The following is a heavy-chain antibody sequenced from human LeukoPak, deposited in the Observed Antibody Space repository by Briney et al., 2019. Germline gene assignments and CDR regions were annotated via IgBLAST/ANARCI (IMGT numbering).Heavy chain of an antibody. CDR2: ISGSGGST. CDR3: AKLAYYDFWSGYVNY. V-gene: IGHV3-23*01. D-gene: IGHD3-3*01. Sequence: GGSLRLSCAASGFTFSSYAMSWVRQAPGKGREWVSAISGSGGSTYYADSVKGRFTISRDNSKNTLYLQMNSLRAEDTAVYYCAKLAYYDFWSGYVNYWGQGTLVTVSS. J-gene: IGHJ4*02. CDR1: GFTFSSYA.